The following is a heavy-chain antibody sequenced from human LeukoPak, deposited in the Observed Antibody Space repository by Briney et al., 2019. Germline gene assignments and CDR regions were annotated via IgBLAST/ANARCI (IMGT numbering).Heavy chain of an antibody. V-gene: IGHV3-7*01. Sequence: GGSLTLACAASGFSVDRYWVGWVRQAGGGGREWVANIKQDGSAKYHVDSVKGRFTISRDNATNPLYLQMNSLRAEATAVYFCARSLYGATSYFASCGQGTLVTVSS. CDR3: ARSLYGATSYFAS. CDR1: GFSVDRYW. D-gene: IGHD4/OR15-4a*01. J-gene: IGHJ4*02. CDR2: IKQDGSAK.